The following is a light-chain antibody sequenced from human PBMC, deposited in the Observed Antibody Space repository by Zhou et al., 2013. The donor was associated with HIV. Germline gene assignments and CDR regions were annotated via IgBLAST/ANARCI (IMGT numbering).Light chain of an antibody. CDR1: QAISTY. Sequence: AIRMTQSPSSLSASTGDRVTITCRASQAISTYLAWYQQKPGKAPKLLIYAASTLQTGVPSRFSGSGSGTDFTLTISSLQPEDFATYYCQQYKTYPITFGQGTRLEIK. CDR2: AAS. CDR3: QQYKTYPIT. V-gene: IGKV1-8*01. J-gene: IGKJ5*01.